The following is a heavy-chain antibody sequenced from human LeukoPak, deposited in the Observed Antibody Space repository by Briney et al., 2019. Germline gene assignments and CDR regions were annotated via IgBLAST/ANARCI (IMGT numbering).Heavy chain of an antibody. Sequence: GGSLRLSCAASGFTFSGYGMNWVRQAPGKGLEWVTFISSDGSKKYYAASVKGRFTVSRDNSKNTLYLQMNSLRVEDTAVYYCANEWMNDAFDIWGQGTMVTVSS. CDR3: ANEWMNDAFDI. CDR2: ISSDGSKK. V-gene: IGHV3-30*18. CDR1: GFTFSGYG. D-gene: IGHD5-12*01. J-gene: IGHJ3*02.